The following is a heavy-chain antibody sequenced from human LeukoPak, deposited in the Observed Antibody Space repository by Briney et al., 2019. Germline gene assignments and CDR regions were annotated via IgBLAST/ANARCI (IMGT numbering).Heavy chain of an antibody. V-gene: IGHV3-74*01. Sequence: RTGGSLRLSCAASGFTFSSYWMHWVRQAPGKGLVWVSRINSDGSSTSYADSVKGRFTISRDNSKNTLYLQMNSLRAEDTAVYYCARGAGYNYPYYFDYWGQGTLVTVSS. D-gene: IGHD5-24*01. CDR3: ARGAGYNYPYYFDY. J-gene: IGHJ4*02. CDR2: INSDGSST. CDR1: GFTFSSYW.